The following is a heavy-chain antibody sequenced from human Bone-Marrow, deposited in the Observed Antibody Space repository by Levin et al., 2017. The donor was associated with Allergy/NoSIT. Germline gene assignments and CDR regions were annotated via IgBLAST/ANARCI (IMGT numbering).Heavy chain of an antibody. CDR1: GFSFDDYA. D-gene: IGHD6-19*01. Sequence: GGSLRLSCAASGFSFDDYAMRWVRQAPGKGLEWVSGISWNSGRIGYADSVKGRFTISRDNAKNSLYLQMNSLRAEDTAFYYCAKDKEAVTGPFDYWGQGTLVSVSS. CDR3: AKDKEAVTGPFDY. V-gene: IGHV3-9*01. CDR2: ISWNSGRI. J-gene: IGHJ4*02.